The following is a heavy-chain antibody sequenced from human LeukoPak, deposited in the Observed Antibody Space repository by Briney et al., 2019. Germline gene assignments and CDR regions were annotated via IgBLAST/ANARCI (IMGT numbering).Heavy chain of an antibody. CDR2: ISSSSDYI. CDR1: GFTVSSNY. D-gene: IGHD1-26*01. J-gene: IGHJ4*02. V-gene: IGHV3-21*01. Sequence: PGGSLRLSCAASGFTVSSNYMSWVRQAPGKGLEWVSSISSSSDYIYYADSVKGRFTISRDNARNSLYLQMSSLRAEDTAVYYCARKLGKWERLSPFDYWGQGTLVTVSS. CDR3: ARKLGKWERLSPFDY.